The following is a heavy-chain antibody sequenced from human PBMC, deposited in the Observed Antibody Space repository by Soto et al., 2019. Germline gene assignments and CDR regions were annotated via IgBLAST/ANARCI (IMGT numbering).Heavy chain of an antibody. CDR3: ARDHHRYSGYDYVDY. Sequence: GGSLRLSCAASGFTFSSYSMNWVRQAPGKGLEWVSYISPSSSTIYYADSVKGRFTISRDNAKNSLYLQMNSLRAEDTAVYYCARDHHRYSGYDYVDYWGQGTLVTVSS. CDR1: GFTFSSYS. CDR2: ISPSSSTI. V-gene: IGHV3-48*01. J-gene: IGHJ4*02. D-gene: IGHD5-12*01.